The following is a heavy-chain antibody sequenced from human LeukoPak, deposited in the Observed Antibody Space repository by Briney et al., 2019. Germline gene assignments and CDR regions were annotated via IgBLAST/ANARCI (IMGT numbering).Heavy chain of an antibody. CDR3: ATAPKYSSGWFYFDY. V-gene: IGHV1-24*01. J-gene: IGHJ4*02. CDR1: GYTLTELS. D-gene: IGHD6-19*01. Sequence: ASVKVSCKVSGYTLTELSMHWVRQAPGKGLEWMGGFDPEDGETIYAQKFQGRVTMTEDTSTDTAYMELSSLRSEDTAVYYCATAPKYSSGWFYFDYWGQETLVTVSS. CDR2: FDPEDGET.